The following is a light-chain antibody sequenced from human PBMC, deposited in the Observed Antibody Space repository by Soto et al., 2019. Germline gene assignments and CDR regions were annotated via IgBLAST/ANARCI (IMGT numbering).Light chain of an antibody. CDR3: CSYGGSYVL. CDR1: SSDVAIYNY. Sequence: QSALTQPRSVSGSPGQSVTISCTGTSSDVAIYNYVSWYQHHPGKAPKPMIYDVSKRPSGVPDRFSGSKSGNTASLTISGLQAEDEADYYCCSYGGSYVLFGGGTKLTVL. CDR2: DVS. J-gene: IGLJ2*01. V-gene: IGLV2-11*01.